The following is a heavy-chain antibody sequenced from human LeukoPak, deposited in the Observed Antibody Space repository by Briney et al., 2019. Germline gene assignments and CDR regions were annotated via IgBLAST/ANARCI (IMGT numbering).Heavy chain of an antibody. CDR1: GYTFASYD. V-gene: IGHV1-8*01. Sequence: GASVKVSCKASGYTFASYDINWVRQATGQGLEWMGWMNPNSGNTGYAQKFQGRVTMTRNTSISTAYMELSSLRSEDTAVYYCARGTLWFGELFQHWGQGTLVTVSS. CDR2: MNPNSGNT. CDR3: ARGTLWFGELFQH. D-gene: IGHD3-10*01. J-gene: IGHJ4*02.